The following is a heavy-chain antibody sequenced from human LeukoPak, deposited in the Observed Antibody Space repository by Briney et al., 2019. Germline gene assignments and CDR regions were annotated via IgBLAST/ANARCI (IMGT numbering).Heavy chain of an antibody. CDR3: ARLAEHIPPFDP. J-gene: IGHJ5*02. D-gene: IGHD1-14*01. Sequence: ASVKVSCKASGYTFTSYGISWVRQAPGQGLEWVGWISAYNGNTNYAQKLQGRVTMTTDTSTSTAYMELRSLRSDDTAVYYCARLAEHIPPFDPWGQGTLVTVSS. V-gene: IGHV1-18*01. CDR1: GYTFTSYG. CDR2: ISAYNGNT.